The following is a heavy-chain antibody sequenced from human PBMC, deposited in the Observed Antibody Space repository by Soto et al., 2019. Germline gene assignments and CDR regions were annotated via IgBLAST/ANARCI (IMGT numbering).Heavy chain of an antibody. J-gene: IGHJ4*02. Sequence: ASGPTLVNPTQTLTLTCTFSGFSLSTSGMCVSWIRQPPGKALEWLARIDWDDDKYYSTSLKTRLTISKDTSKNQVVLTMTNMDPVDTATYYCARSLGSGDYDILTGYYLGGFFDYWGQGTLVTVSS. CDR2: IDWDDDK. CDR1: GFSLSTSGMC. V-gene: IGHV2-70*11. D-gene: IGHD3-9*01. CDR3: ARSLGSGDYDILTGYYLGGFFDY.